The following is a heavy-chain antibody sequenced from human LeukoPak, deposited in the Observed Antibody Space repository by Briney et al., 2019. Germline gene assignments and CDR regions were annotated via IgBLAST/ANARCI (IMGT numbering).Heavy chain of an antibody. D-gene: IGHD3-22*01. CDR2: IIPILGIA. CDR1: GGTFSSYT. CDR3: ARAPSDYYDSSGYGWFDP. V-gene: IGHV1-69*02. Sequence: SVKVSCKASGGTFSSYTISWVRQAPGQGLEWMGRIIPILGIANYAQKFQGRVTITADKSTSTAYMELSSVRSEDTAVYYCARAPSDYYDSSGYGWFDPWGQGTLVTVSS. J-gene: IGHJ5*02.